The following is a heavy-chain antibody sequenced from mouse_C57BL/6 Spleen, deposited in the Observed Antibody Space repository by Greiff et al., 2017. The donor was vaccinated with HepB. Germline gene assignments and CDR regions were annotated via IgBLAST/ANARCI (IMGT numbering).Heavy chain of an antibody. D-gene: IGHD1-3*01. Sequence: EVKLQQSGPELVKPGASVKISCKASGYTFTDYYMNWVKQSHGKSLEWIGDINPNNGGTSYNQKFKGKATLTVDKSSSTAYMELRSLTSEDSAVYYCARTELFYFDYWGQGTTLTVSS. CDR2: INPNNGGT. CDR3: ARTELFYFDY. CDR1: GYTFTDYY. V-gene: IGHV1-26*01. J-gene: IGHJ2*01.